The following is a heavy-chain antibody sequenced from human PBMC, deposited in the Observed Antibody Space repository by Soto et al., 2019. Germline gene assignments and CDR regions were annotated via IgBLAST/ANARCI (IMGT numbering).Heavy chain of an antibody. D-gene: IGHD3-22*01. J-gene: IGHJ6*02. Sequence: ASVKVSCKASGYTFTNYVISWVRQAPGQGLEWIGWIVVGNGNTKYAQRFQERVTFTRDMATSTASMELSSLRSEDTALYYCAAEGEYYDSSGSYKYYGMDVWGQGTTVTVSS. CDR2: IVVGNGNT. V-gene: IGHV1-58*02. CDR1: GYTFTNYV. CDR3: AAEGEYYDSSGSYKYYGMDV.